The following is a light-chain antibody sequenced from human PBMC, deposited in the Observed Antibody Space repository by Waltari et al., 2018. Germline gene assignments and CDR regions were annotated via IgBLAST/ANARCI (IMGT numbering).Light chain of an antibody. CDR2: DAS. Sequence: DIQMTQSPSSLSASVGDRVTITCQATQDISNYLNWHQQKPGKAPKLLIQDASSLETGVPSRFSGSGSGTDFTFTISSLQPEDVATYFCQQYENLPYTFGQGTKLEIK. J-gene: IGKJ2*01. CDR3: QQYENLPYT. V-gene: IGKV1-33*01. CDR1: QDISNY.